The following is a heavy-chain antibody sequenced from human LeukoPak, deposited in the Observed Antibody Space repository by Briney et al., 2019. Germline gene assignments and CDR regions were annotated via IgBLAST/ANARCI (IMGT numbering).Heavy chain of an antibody. J-gene: IGHJ4*02. Sequence: GGSLRLSCAASGFTFSSYAMSWVRQAPGKGLEWVSAISGSGGSTYYADSVKGRFTISRDNSKNTLYLQMNSLRAEDTAVYYCAKDTAIARFSEWLLFFDYWGQGTLVTVSS. D-gene: IGHD3-3*01. CDR1: GFTFSSYA. V-gene: IGHV3-23*01. CDR3: AKDTAIARFSEWLLFFDY. CDR2: ISGSGGST.